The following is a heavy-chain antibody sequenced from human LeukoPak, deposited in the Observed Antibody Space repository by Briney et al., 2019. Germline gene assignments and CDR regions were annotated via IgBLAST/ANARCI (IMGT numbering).Heavy chain of an antibody. Sequence: GGSLRLSCAASRFTFSSYTMNWVRQAPGKGLEWVSSISSSSSDIYYADSVKGRFTISRDNAKNTLFLQMNSLRAEDTAVYYCARDRTIAGTIIDGWGQGTLVTVSS. CDR1: RFTFSSYT. J-gene: IGHJ4*02. V-gene: IGHV3-21*01. CDR3: ARDRTIAGTIIDG. D-gene: IGHD1-7*01. CDR2: ISSSSSDI.